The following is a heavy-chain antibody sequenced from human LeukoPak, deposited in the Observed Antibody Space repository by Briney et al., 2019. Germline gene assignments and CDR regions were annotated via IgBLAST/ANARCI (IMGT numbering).Heavy chain of an antibody. CDR3: ARNSPRDVAGRQFLPGVLSLLSQCDNCFDP. J-gene: IGHJ5*02. CDR2: INAGNGNT. V-gene: IGHV1-3*01. D-gene: IGHD7-27*01. Sequence: ASVKVSCKASGYTFTSYAMHWVRQAPGQRLEWMGWINAGNGNTKYSQKFQGRVTITRDTSASTAYMELRSLRSDDTAVYYCARNSPRDVAGRQFLPGVLSLLSQCDNCFDPWGQGTLVSVSS. CDR1: GYTFTSYA.